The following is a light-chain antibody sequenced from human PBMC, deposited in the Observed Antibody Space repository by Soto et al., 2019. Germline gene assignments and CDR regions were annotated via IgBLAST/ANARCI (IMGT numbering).Light chain of an antibody. CDR1: QSVGRN. V-gene: IGKV3-15*01. J-gene: IGKJ1*01. CDR3: QAYNTWLTWT. CDR2: GVL. Sequence: EVVMTQSPVTLSVSPGERATLSCRASQSVGRNLAWYQQKPGQAPRLLIYGVLTRATGIPARFSGSGSGTEFTLTISSLQSEDFAIYYCQAYNTWLTWTFGQGTKVEIK.